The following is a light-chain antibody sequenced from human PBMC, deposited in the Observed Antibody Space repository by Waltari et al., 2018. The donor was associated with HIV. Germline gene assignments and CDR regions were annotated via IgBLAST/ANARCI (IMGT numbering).Light chain of an antibody. CDR3: QSYDSSLRV. J-gene: IGLJ3*02. Sequence: VLTQPPSVSGAPGQRVTISCTGSSSNIGAGYGVHWYQQLPGTAPKLLIYGNSNRPSGVPDRFSGSKSGTSASLAITGLQAEDDADYYCQSYDSSLRVFGGGTKLTVL. V-gene: IGLV1-40*01. CDR1: SSNIGAGYG. CDR2: GNS.